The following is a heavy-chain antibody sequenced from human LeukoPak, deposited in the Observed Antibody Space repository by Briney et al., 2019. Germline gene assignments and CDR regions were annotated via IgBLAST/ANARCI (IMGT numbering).Heavy chain of an antibody. Sequence: PGGSLRLSCAASGFTFSSHGMSWVRQAPGKGLEWVSAISGSGDSTNYADSVKGRFTISRENSKNTLYLQMNSLRAEDTAVYYCAKDSAKKYDDYWGQGTLVTVSS. CDR1: GFTFSSHG. J-gene: IGHJ4*02. V-gene: IGHV3-23*01. D-gene: IGHD2/OR15-2a*01. CDR2: ISGSGDST. CDR3: AKDSAKKYDDY.